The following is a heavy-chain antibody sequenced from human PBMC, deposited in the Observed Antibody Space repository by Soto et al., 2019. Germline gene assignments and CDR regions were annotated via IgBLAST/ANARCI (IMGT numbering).Heavy chain of an antibody. CDR2: ISKSDYT. Sequence: GWALRLSCTVSGFAFNTYGISWVRQAPGKGLEWVSSISKSDYTYYSDALKGRFTISRDNAKNSVSLQMHTRRVEDTAVYYCAREDSILIPAVSDFCGQGTLVTVSS. V-gene: IGHV3-21*01. D-gene: IGHD2-2*01. CDR1: GFAFNTYG. CDR3: AREDSILIPAVSDF. J-gene: IGHJ4*02.